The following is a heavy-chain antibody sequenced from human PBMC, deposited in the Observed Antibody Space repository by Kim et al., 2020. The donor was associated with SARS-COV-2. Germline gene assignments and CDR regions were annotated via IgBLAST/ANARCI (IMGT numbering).Heavy chain of an antibody. CDR1: GFTFSSYA. J-gene: IGHJ6*02. CDR3: ARDPPPEWSSGWYVGVYYYYGMDV. D-gene: IGHD6-19*01. CDR2: ISYDGSNK. Sequence: GGSLRLSCAASGFTFSSYAMHWVRQAPGKGLEWVAVISYDGSNKYYADSVKGRFTISRDNSKNTPYLQMNSLRAEDTAVYYCARDPPPEWSSGWYVGVYYYYGMDVWGQGTTVTVSS. V-gene: IGHV3-30*04.